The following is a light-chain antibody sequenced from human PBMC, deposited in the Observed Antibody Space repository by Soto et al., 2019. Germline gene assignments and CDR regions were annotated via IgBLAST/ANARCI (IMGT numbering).Light chain of an antibody. CDR1: SGHSNNV. V-gene: IGLV4-69*01. Sequence: QLVLTQSPSASASLGASVKLTCTLSSGHSNNVIAWHQQQPEKGPRYLMKLNSDGSHSKGDGIPDRFSGSSSGTERYLTISCLQSEDEADYYCQTWSAGVRVFGGGTKLTVL. CDR2: LNSDGSH. CDR3: QTWSAGVRV. J-gene: IGLJ3*02.